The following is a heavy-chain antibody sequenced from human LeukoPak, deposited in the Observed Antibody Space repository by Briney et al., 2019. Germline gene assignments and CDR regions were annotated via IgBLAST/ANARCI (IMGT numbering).Heavy chain of an antibody. Sequence: SETLSLTCTVSGGSISSYYWGWIRQPPGKGLEWIGYIYYSGSTNYNPSLKSRVTISVDTSKNQFSLTLSSVTAADRAVYYCARGGYDFWSGSKNWFDRWGQGTLVTVSS. D-gene: IGHD3-3*01. CDR1: GGSISSYY. J-gene: IGHJ5*02. CDR3: ARGGYDFWSGSKNWFDR. V-gene: IGHV4-59*01. CDR2: IYYSGST.